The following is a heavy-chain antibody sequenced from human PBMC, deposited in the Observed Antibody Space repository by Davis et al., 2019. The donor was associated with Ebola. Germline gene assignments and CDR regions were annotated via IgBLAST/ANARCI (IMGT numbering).Heavy chain of an antibody. CDR2: ISYDGSYK. CDR1: GFTFSSYG. D-gene: IGHD3-16*01. V-gene: IGHV3-30*18. CDR3: AKAMVTFDYYYGMDV. J-gene: IGHJ6*02. Sequence: GESLKISCAASGFTFSSYGMHWVRQAPGKGLEWVAVISYDGSYKYYADSVKGRFTISRDNSKNTLYLQMNSLRTEDTAVYYCAKAMVTFDYYYGMDVWGQGTTVTVSS.